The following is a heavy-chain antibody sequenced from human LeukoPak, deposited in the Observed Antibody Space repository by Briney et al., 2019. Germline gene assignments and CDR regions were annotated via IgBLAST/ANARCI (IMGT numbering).Heavy chain of an antibody. Sequence: SETLSLTCTVSGGSISSYYWSWIRQPPGKGLEWIGYIYYSGSTNYNPSLKSRVTISVDTSKNQFSLKLSFVTAADTAVYYCAGSPYCSGGSCYTGLPYWGQGTLVTVSS. J-gene: IGHJ4*02. CDR3: AGSPYCSGGSCYTGLPY. D-gene: IGHD2-15*01. CDR2: IYYSGST. V-gene: IGHV4-59*01. CDR1: GGSISSYY.